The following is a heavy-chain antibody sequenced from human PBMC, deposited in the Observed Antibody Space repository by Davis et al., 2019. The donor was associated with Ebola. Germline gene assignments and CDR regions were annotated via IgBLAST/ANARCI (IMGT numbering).Heavy chain of an antibody. J-gene: IGHJ4*02. V-gene: IGHV1-24*01. D-gene: IGHD1-26*01. CDR2: FDPEDGET. CDR3: AVGGSFYYFDY. CDR1: GYTLTELS. Sequence: ASSVNVSCKVSGYTLTELSMHWLRHASGKGLEWMGGFDPEDGETIYAQKFQGRVTMTEDTSTDTAYMELSSLRSEDTAVYYCAVGGSFYYFDYWGQGTLVTVSS.